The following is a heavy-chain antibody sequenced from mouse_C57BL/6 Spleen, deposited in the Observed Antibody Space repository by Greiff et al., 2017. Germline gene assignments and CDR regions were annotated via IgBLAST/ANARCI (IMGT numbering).Heavy chain of an antibody. D-gene: IGHD2-4*01. J-gene: IGHJ2*01. CDR3: AIYGDYDYDVGHYFDY. CDR2: IDPEDGET. V-gene: IGHV14-2*01. Sequence: VQLQQSGAELVKPGASVKLSCTASGFNIKDYYMHWVKQRPEQGLEWIGRIDPEDGETKYAPKFQGKATITADTSSNTAYLQLSSLTSEDTAVYYCAIYGDYDYDVGHYFDYWGQGTTLTVSS. CDR1: GFNIKDYY.